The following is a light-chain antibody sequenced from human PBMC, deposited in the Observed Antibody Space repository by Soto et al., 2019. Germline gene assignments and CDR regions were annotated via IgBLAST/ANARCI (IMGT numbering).Light chain of an antibody. J-gene: IGKJ2*01. CDR2: AAS. CDR1: QSISSY. CDR3: QQSYSTPYT. V-gene: IGKV1-39*01. Sequence: DIQMTQSPSSLSASVGDRVIITCRASQSISSYLNWYQQKPGKAPKLLIYAASSLQSGVPSRFSGSGSGTDFTPTISSLQPEDFATYYCQQSYSTPYTFGQGTKLEIK.